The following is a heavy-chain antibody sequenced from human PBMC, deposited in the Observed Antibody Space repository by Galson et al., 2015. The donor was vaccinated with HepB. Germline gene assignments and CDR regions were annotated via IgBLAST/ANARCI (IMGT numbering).Heavy chain of an antibody. CDR1: GGSISNYY. J-gene: IGHJ6*03. Sequence: SETLSLTCTVSGGSISNYYWIWIRQPPGKELECIVCIYYSGSTNYNPSLKSRVTISVDTSKNQFSLKLSSVTAADTAVYYCARLVVAGRGYYYHYMDVWGKGTTVTVSS. CDR3: ARLVVAGRGYYYHYMDV. D-gene: IGHD6-19*01. V-gene: IGHV4-59*08. CDR2: IYYSGST.